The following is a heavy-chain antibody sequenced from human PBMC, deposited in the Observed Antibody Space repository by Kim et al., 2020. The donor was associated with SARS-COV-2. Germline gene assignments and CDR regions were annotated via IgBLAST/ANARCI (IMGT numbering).Heavy chain of an antibody. Sequence: GGSLRLSCAASGFTFSSYGMHWVRQAPGKGLEWVAVISYDGSNKYYADSVKGRFTISRDNSKNTLYLQMNSLRAEDTAVYYCARDGEQHGPEGSIDYWGQGTLVTVSS. D-gene: IGHD6-13*01. CDR1: GFTFSSYG. J-gene: IGHJ4*02. CDR3: ARDGEQHGPEGSIDY. CDR2: ISYDGSNK. V-gene: IGHV3-33*05.